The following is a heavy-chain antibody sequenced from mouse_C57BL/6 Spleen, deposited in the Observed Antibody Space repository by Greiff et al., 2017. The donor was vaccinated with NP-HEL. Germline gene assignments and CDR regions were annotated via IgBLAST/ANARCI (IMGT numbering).Heavy chain of an antibody. V-gene: IGHV1-20*01. CDR2: INPYNGDT. CDR3: ARCAPNDYDDGWYFDV. Sequence: EVQLQQSGPELVKPGDSVKISCKASGYSFTGYFMNWVMQSHGKSLEWIGRINPYNGDTFYNQKFKGKATLTVDKSSSTAHMELRSLTSEDSAVYYCARCAPNDYDDGWYFDVWGTGTTVTVSS. J-gene: IGHJ1*03. D-gene: IGHD2-4*01. CDR1: GYSFTGYF.